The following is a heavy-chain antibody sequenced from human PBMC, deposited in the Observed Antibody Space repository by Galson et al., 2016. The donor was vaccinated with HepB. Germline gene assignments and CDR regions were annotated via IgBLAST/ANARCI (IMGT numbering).Heavy chain of an antibody. Sequence: ETLSLTCTVSGGSISPGTYYWGWIRQPPGKGLEWIGSISYSGSTYYSPSLKSRVTISVDTSKNQFSLRLSSVTAADTAVYYCVVMDYYYLMDVWGQGTTVTVSS. CDR3: VVMDYYYLMDV. V-gene: IGHV4-39*01. CDR1: GGSISPGTYY. CDR2: ISYSGST. J-gene: IGHJ6*02. D-gene: IGHD2/OR15-2a*01.